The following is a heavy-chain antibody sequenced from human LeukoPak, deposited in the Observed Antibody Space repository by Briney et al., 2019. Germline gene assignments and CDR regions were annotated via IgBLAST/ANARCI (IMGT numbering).Heavy chain of an antibody. V-gene: IGHV5-51*01. CDR1: GYNFPSYW. CDR2: IFPGDSAT. CDR3: ATQLTLTAVGTEIDY. Sequence: GESLKISCKGPGYNFPSYWIGWVRQMPGKGLEWMGLIFPGDSATRYSPSFQGQVTFSVDKSITTAYLQWSSLKVSDTAMYYCATQLTLTAVGTEIDYWGQGTLITVSS. J-gene: IGHJ4*02. D-gene: IGHD6-13*01.